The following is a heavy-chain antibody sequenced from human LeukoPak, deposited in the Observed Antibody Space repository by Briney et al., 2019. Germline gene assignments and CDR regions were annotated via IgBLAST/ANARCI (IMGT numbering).Heavy chain of an antibody. V-gene: IGHV1-2*02. Sequence: GASVKVSCKASGYTFTGYYMHWVRQAPGQGLEWMGWINPNSGGTNYAQKFQGRVTMTRDTSISTAYMEQSRLRSDDTAVYYCARGPRRSWNDVGNWFDPWGQGTLVTVSS. J-gene: IGHJ5*02. CDR2: INPNSGGT. D-gene: IGHD1-1*01. CDR3: ARGPRRSWNDVGNWFDP. CDR1: GYTFTGYY.